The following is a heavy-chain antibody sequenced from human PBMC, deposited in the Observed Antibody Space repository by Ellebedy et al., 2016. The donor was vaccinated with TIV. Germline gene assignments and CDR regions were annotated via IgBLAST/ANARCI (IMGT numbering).Heavy chain of an antibody. CDR2: IKQDGSEK. Sequence: GESLKISCAASGFSFRSYWMSWVRQAPGKGLEWVANIKQDGSEKYHVDSVRGRFTISRDNSRNAVYLQMNSLTAEDTAVYYCVTDGSYGDYLSPTHAFVIWGQGTMVAVSS. CDR3: VTDGSYGDYLSPTHAFVI. V-gene: IGHV3-7*01. D-gene: IGHD4-17*01. J-gene: IGHJ3*02. CDR1: GFSFRSYW.